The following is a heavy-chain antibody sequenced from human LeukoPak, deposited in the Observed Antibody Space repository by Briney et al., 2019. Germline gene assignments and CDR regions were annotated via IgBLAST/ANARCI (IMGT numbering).Heavy chain of an antibody. CDR2: ISAYDGDT. CDR1: GYTFSSYG. D-gene: IGHD6-13*01. J-gene: IGHJ4*02. V-gene: IGHV1-18*04. CDR3: ARIAEYHLARHFDY. Sequence: ASVKVSCKASGYTFSSYGISWVRRAPGQGLEWMGWISAYDGDTNYVQNLQGRVTRTTDTSTSTAYMELRSLRSDDTAVYYCARIAEYHLARHFDYWGQGTLVTVSS.